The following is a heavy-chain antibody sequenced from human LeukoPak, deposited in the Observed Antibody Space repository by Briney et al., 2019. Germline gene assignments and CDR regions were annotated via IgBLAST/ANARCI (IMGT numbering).Heavy chain of an antibody. Sequence: SETLSLTCTVSGGSISSSSYYWSWIRQHPGKGLEWIGYIYYSGSTYYNPSLKSRVTISVDTSKNQFSLKLSSVTAADTAVYYCARVRGSSGYYYVGYWGQGTLVTVSS. CDR1: GGSISSSSYY. CDR3: ARVRGSSGYYYVGY. V-gene: IGHV4-31*03. CDR2: IYYSGST. D-gene: IGHD3-22*01. J-gene: IGHJ4*02.